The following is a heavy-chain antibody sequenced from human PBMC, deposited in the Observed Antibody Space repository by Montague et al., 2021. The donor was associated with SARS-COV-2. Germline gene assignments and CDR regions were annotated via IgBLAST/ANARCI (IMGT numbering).Heavy chain of an antibody. V-gene: IGHV4-59*01. CDR3: VRVRDSNWYYFFDY. CDR2: IFNSGST. CDR1: GGSISSYY. Sequence: SETLSLTCTVSGGSISSYYWSWIRQPPGKGLEWIGYIFNSGSTNYNPSLKSRVTISVDTSKNQLSLKLRSVTAADTAVYYCVRVRDSNWYYFFDYWGQGTLVTVSS. D-gene: IGHD6-13*01. J-gene: IGHJ4*03.